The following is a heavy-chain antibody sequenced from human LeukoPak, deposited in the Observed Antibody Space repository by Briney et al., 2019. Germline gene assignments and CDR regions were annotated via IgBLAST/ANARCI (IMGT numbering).Heavy chain of an antibody. V-gene: IGHV4-4*07. J-gene: IGHJ3*02. Sequence: SETLSLTCTVSGGSISSYYWSWIRQPAGKGLEWIGRIYTSGSTNYNPSLKSRVTMSVDTSKNQFSLKLSSVTAADTAVYYCAREVAYYDFWSGYYSGNHDAFDIWGQGTVVTVSS. CDR2: IYTSGST. CDR3: AREVAYYDFWSGYYSGNHDAFDI. D-gene: IGHD3-3*01. CDR1: GGSISSYY.